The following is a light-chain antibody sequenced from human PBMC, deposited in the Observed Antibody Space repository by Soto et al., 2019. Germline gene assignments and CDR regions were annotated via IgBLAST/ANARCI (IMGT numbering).Light chain of an antibody. V-gene: IGLV2-11*01. Sequence: QSALTQPRSVSGSPGQSVTISCTGTSSDVGGYNYVSWYQQYPGKTPKLMIYDVIKRPSGVPDRFSGSKSGNTASLTISVLQAEDEAVYYCCSYAGSDTFWVFGGGTTLTVL. CDR1: SSDVGGYNY. J-gene: IGLJ3*02. CDR2: DVI. CDR3: CSYAGSDTFWV.